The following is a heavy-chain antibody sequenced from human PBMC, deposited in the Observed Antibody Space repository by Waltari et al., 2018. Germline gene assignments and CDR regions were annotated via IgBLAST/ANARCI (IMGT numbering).Heavy chain of an antibody. V-gene: IGHV4-34*01. J-gene: IGHJ4*02. Sequence: QVQLQQWGAGLLKPSATLSLTCAVYGGSFSGYYWHWIRQPPGKGLEWIGEINHSGSTNYNPSLKSRVTISVDTSKNQFSLKLSSVTAADTAVYYCARDPSEGVQVTDYWGQGTLVTVSS. CDR2: INHSGST. D-gene: IGHD4-4*01. CDR1: GGSFSGYY. CDR3: ARDPSEGVQVTDY.